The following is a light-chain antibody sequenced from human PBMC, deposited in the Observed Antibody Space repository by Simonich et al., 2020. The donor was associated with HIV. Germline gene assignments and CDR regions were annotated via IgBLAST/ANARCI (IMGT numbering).Light chain of an antibody. CDR3: MQGTHWPRT. V-gene: IGKV2-28*01. Sequence: IVMTQSPLSLPVTPGEPASISCRSSQSLLGNNGLNYLDWYLQKPGQSPQLLIYLGSNRASGVPDRFSGSGSGTDFTLKISRVEAEDVGVYYCMQGTHWPRTFGQGTKVEIK. J-gene: IGKJ1*01. CDR2: LGS. CDR1: QSLLGNNGLNY.